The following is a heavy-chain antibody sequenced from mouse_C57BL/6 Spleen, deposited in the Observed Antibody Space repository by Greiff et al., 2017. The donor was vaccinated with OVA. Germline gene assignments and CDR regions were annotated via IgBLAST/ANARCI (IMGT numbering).Heavy chain of an antibody. CDR2: ISNGGGST. D-gene: IGHD2-5*01. Sequence: EVQLVESGGGLVQPGGSLKLSCAASGFTFSDYYMYWVRQTPEKRLEWVAYISNGGGSTYYPDTVQGRFTISRDNAKNTLYLQMSRLKSEDTAMYYCARRVDSNYLYYAMDYWGQGTSVTVSS. V-gene: IGHV5-12*01. CDR3: ARRVDSNYLYYAMDY. J-gene: IGHJ4*01. CDR1: GFTFSDYY.